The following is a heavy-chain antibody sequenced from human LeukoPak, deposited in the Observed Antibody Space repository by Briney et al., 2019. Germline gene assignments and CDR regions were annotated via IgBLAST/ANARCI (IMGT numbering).Heavy chain of an antibody. V-gene: IGHV4-39*01. Sequence: KPSETLSLTCTVSGGPISSSSYSWGWIRQPPGKGLEWIGSIYYSGTTYYNPSLKSRVTISVDTSKIQFSLKLSSVAATDTAVYFCARLRFDFWSGYTHPYFDYWGQGTLVTVSS. J-gene: IGHJ4*02. CDR1: GGPISSSSYS. D-gene: IGHD3-3*01. CDR3: ARLRFDFWSGYTHPYFDY. CDR2: IYYSGTT.